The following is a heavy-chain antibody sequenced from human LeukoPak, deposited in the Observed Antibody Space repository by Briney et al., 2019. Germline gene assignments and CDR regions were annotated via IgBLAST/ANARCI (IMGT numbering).Heavy chain of an antibody. J-gene: IGHJ4*02. CDR2: MNPNSGNT. CDR3: ARGRRSSGWTRYFDY. V-gene: IGHV1-8*01. Sequence: VASVKVSCKASGYTFTSYDINWVRQATGQGLEWMGWMNPNSGNTGYAQKFKGRVTMTRNTSISTAYMELSSLRSEDTAVYYCARGRRSSGWTRYFDYWGQGTLVTVSS. CDR1: GYTFTSYD. D-gene: IGHD6-19*01.